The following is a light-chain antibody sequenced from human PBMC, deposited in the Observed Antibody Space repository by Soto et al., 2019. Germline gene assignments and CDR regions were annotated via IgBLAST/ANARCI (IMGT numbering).Light chain of an antibody. Sequence: SYELTQPPSVSVSPGQTASIPCSGDKLGDKYACWYQQKPGQSPVLLIYQDTKRPSGIPERFSGSNSGNTATLTISGTQAMDEADYYCQAWHSSTAVFGTGTKLTVL. CDR1: KLGDKY. V-gene: IGLV3-1*01. CDR3: QAWHSSTAV. CDR2: QDT. J-gene: IGLJ1*01.